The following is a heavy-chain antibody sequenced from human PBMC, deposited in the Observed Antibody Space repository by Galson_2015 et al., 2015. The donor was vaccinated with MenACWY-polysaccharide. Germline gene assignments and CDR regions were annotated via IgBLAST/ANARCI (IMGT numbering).Heavy chain of an antibody. CDR2: IRSSGGGL. V-gene: IGHV3-23*01. Sequence: EWVSAIRSSGGGLYYADSVKGRFTVSRDNSKNTLYLQMNNLRAEDTAVYYCAKVGPRSSWTMGLDYWGQGTLITVSS. D-gene: IGHD6-13*01. J-gene: IGHJ4*02. CDR3: AKVGPRSSWTMGLDY.